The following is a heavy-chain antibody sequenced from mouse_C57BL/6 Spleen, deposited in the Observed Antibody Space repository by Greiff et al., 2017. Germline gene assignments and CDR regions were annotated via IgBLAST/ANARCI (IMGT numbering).Heavy chain of an antibody. CDR2: IYPGSGST. CDR3: GRDNYYGSSYRYFDV. D-gene: IGHD1-1*01. V-gene: IGHV1-55*01. J-gene: IGHJ1*03. Sequence: QVQLQQPGAELVKPGASVKMSCKASGYTFTSYWITWVKQRPGQGLEWIGDIYPGSGSTNYNEKFKSKATLTVDTSSSPAYMQLSSLTSEDSAVYCCGRDNYYGSSYRYFDVWGTGTTVTVSS. CDR1: GYTFTSYW.